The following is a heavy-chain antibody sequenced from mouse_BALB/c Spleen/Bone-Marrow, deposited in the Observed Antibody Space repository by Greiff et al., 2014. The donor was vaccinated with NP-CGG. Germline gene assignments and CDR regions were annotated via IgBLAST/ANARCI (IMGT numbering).Heavy chain of an antibody. CDR1: GFSFSGYG. D-gene: IGHD1-1*01. CDR3: ARPFTTVVATVFAY. V-gene: IGHV5-6*01. CDR2: IGVGGTYT. Sequence: EVQLQQSGGDLVKPGGSLKLSCAASGFSFSGYGMSWVRQTPDKRLEWVATIGVGGTYTYYPDSVKGRFTISRDNAKNTLYLRMSSLKSGDTAMYYCARPFTTVVATVFAYWGQGTLVTVSA. J-gene: IGHJ3*01.